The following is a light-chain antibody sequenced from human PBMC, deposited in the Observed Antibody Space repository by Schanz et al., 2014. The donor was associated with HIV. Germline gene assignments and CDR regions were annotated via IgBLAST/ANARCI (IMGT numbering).Light chain of an antibody. Sequence: QSALTQPASVSGSPGQSITISCTGTSSDVGAYNYVSWYQQHPGKAPKLMIFDVNSRPSGVSDRFSGSKSGSTASLTVSGLQAEDEADYYCSSYAGSKNLVVFGGGTKLTVL. J-gene: IGLJ2*01. CDR2: DVN. V-gene: IGLV2-14*03. CDR1: SSDVGAYNY. CDR3: SSYAGSKNLVV.